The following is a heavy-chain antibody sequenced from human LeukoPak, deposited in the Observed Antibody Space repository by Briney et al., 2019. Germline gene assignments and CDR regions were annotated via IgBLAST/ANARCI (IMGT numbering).Heavy chain of an antibody. Sequence: GAPVKVSCEASGYTFTRYGISWVRQAPGQGLEWMGWISTYTGDTNYIQKLQGRVTMTTDTSPSTAYMELRSLRSDDTAVYYCARGGQYGEDYFDYWGQGTLVT. J-gene: IGHJ4*02. V-gene: IGHV1-18*01. CDR1: GYTFTRYG. D-gene: IGHD4-17*01. CDR2: ISTYTGDT. CDR3: ARGGQYGEDYFDY.